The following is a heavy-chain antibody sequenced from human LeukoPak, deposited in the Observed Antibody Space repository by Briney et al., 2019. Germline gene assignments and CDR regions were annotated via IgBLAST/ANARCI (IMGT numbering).Heavy chain of an antibody. CDR1: GGTFSSYA. J-gene: IGHJ5*02. Sequence: SVKVSCKASGGTFSSYAISWVRQAPGQGLEWMGGIIPIFGTANYAQKFQGRVTITADESTSTAYMELSSLRSEDTAVYYCARGGRYCSSTSCHTRWFDPWGQGTLVTVSS. CDR2: IIPIFGTA. V-gene: IGHV1-69*13. CDR3: ARGGRYCSSTSCHTRWFDP. D-gene: IGHD2-2*01.